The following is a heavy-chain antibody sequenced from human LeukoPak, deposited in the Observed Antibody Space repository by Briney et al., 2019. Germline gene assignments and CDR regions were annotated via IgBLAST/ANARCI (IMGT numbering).Heavy chain of an antibody. CDR2: ISSRSSSI. CDR3: ARGHSEGYFDWFDP. CDR1: GFTFSTYT. D-gene: IGHD6-13*01. Sequence: GGSLRLSCAASGFTFSTYTMNWVRQAPGKGLEWVSSISSRSSSIYYADSVKGRFTISRDNAKNSLYLQMNSLRAEDTAVYYCARGHSEGYFDWFDPWGQGTLVTVSS. V-gene: IGHV3-21*01. J-gene: IGHJ5*02.